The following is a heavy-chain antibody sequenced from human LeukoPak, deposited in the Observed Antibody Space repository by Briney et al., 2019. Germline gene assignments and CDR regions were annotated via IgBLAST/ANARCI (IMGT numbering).Heavy chain of an antibody. CDR1: GFSFSTSW. D-gene: IGHD3-16*01. Sequence: GGSLRLSCAASGFSFSTSWMHWFRQGPGRGLVWVSRITSDGRTTIYADSVKGRFSISRDDSKNTLFLQMNSLRADDTAVYYCARDRYYVPDYWGQGTLVTVSS. CDR3: ARDRYYVPDY. J-gene: IGHJ4*02. V-gene: IGHV3-74*01. CDR2: ITSDGRTT.